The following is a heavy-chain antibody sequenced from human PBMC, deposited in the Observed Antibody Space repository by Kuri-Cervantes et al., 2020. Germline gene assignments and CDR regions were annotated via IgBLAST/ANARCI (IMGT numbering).Heavy chain of an antibody. D-gene: IGHD6-6*01. J-gene: IGHJ4*02. V-gene: IGHV4-59*01. CDR2: MFYSGTT. CDR1: GGPIISYY. CDR3: ARGEAARLHLGS. Sequence: SDTLSLTCTVSGGPIISYYWSGIPQPPGKGLEWIGSMFYSGTTDCNPSRKSRVTLSVDTSKTQLSLKLTSVTAADTAVYYCARGEAARLHLGSWGQGTLVTVSS.